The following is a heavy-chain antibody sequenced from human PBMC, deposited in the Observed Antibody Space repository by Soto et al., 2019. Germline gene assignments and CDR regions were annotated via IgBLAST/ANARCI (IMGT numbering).Heavy chain of an antibody. CDR3: ARDTTTVTTKGNYYYYGMDV. Sequence: NPSETLSLTCTFSCGSIISYYWSWIRQPPGKGLEWIGYIYYSGSTNYNPSLKSRVTISVDTSKNQFSLKLSSVTAADTAVYYCARDTTTVTTKGNYYYYGMDVWGQGTTVTVSS. D-gene: IGHD4-17*01. CDR2: IYYSGST. J-gene: IGHJ6*02. CDR1: CGSIISYY. V-gene: IGHV4-59*01.